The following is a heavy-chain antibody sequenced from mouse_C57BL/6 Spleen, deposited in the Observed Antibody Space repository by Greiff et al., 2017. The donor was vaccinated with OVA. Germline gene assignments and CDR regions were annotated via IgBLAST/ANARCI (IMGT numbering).Heavy chain of an antibody. CDR2: ISNLAYSI. V-gene: IGHV5-15*04. J-gene: IGHJ1*03. CDR1: GFTFSDYG. CDR3: ARRGSSWDWYFDV. D-gene: IGHD1-1*01. Sequence: LVESGGGLVQPGGSLKLSCAASGFTFSDYGMAWVRPAPRKGPEWVAFISNLAYSIYYADTVTGRFTISRENAKNTLYREMSSLRSEDTAMYYCARRGSSWDWYFDVWGTGTTVTVSS.